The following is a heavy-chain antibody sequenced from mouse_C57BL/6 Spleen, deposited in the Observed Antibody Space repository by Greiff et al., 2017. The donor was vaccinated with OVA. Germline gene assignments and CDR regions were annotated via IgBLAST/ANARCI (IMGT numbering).Heavy chain of an antibody. CDR3: ARSGPHFDY. Sequence: QVHVKQSGAELVRPGASVKLSCKASGYTFTDYYINWVKQRPGQGLEWIARIYPGSGNTYYNEKFKGKATLTAEKSSSTAYMQLSSLTSEDSAVYFCARSGPHFDYWGQGTTLTVSS. CDR1: GYTFTDYY. J-gene: IGHJ2*01. V-gene: IGHV1-76*01. CDR2: IYPGSGNT.